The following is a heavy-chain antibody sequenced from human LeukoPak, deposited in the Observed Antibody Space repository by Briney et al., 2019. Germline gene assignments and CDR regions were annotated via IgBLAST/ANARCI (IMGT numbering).Heavy chain of an antibody. D-gene: IGHD2-21*02. CDR3: AREGTAGFDY. J-gene: IGHJ4*02. Sequence: ASVKLSCNAYGYTFSSYYMHWVRQAPGQGLEWMGIINPSGGTTSYAQKVQGRVTMTRETSTRPVYMELSSLRSEDTAMYYCAREGTAGFDYCGQGTLVTVSS. V-gene: IGHV1-46*01. CDR1: GYTFSSYY. CDR2: INPSGGTT.